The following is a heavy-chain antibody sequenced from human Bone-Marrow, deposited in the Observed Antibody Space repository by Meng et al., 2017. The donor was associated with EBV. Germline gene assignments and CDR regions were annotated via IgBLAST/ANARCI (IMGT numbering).Heavy chain of an antibody. D-gene: IGHD1-26*01. J-gene: IGHJ4*02. CDR1: GGSISSSNW. Sequence: VQLQESGPGRWKPSGTLSLTRVVCGGSISSSNWWSWVRQPPGKGLEWIGEIYHSGRTNYNPSLKSRVTISVDKSKNQLSLKLSSVTAADTAVYYCARDLRETSGTFPFDYWGQGTLVTVSS. CDR3: ARDLRETSGTFPFDY. CDR2: IYHSGRT. V-gene: IGHV4-4*02.